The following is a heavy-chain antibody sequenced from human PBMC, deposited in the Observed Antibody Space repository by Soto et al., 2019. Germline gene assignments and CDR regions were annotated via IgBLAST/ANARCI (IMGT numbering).Heavy chain of an antibody. V-gene: IGHV3-7*01. J-gene: IGHJ6*02. Sequence: GGSMILSCAAAGFTFSSYWMSWVRQAPGKGLEWVANIKQDGSEKYYVDSVKGRFTISRDNAKNSLYLQMNSLRAEDTAVYYCARIVVVPAAIVGYYYYGMDVWGQGTTVTVSS. CDR1: GFTFSSYW. CDR2: IKQDGSEK. CDR3: ARIVVVPAAIVGYYYYGMDV. D-gene: IGHD2-2*01.